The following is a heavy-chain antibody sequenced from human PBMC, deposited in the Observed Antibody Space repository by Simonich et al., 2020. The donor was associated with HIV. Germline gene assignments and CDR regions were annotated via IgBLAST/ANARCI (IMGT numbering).Heavy chain of an antibody. CDR3: ARGFYQRLYYFDY. CDR1: GGSFSGYY. Sequence: QVQIQQWGAGLLKPSENLYLTCAVYGGSFSGYYWSWIRQPPGKGLEWIGEINHSGSTNYNPSLKSRVTISVDTSKNQFSLKLSSVTAADTAVYYCARGFYQRLYYFDYWGQGTLVTVSS. V-gene: IGHV4-34*01. D-gene: IGHD2-2*01. J-gene: IGHJ4*02. CDR2: INHSGST.